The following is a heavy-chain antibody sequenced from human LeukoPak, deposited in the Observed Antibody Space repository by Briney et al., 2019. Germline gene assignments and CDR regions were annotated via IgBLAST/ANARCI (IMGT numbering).Heavy chain of an antibody. CDR3: ARGVLRYFGWLSSFDY. J-gene: IGHJ4*02. CDR1: GYTFTGYY. V-gene: IGHV1-2*02. D-gene: IGHD3-9*01. CDR2: INPNSGGT. Sequence: ASLKVSCKASGYTFTGYYMHWVRQAPGQGLEWMGWINPNSGGTNYAQKFQGRVTMTRDTSISTAYMELSRLRSDDTAVYYCARGVLRYFGWLSSFDYWGQGTLVTVSS.